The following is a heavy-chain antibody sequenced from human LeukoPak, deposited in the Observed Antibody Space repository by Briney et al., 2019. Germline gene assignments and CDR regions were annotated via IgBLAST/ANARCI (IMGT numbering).Heavy chain of an antibody. D-gene: IGHD6-19*01. V-gene: IGHV3-15*01. Sequence: GGSLRLSCAASGFTFSNAWMSWVRQAPGKGLEWVGRIKSKTDGGTTDYAAPVEGRFTISRDDSKNTLYLQMNSLKTEDTAVYYCTTLRQWLAFDYWGQGTLVTVSS. J-gene: IGHJ4*02. CDR3: TTLRQWLAFDY. CDR1: GFTFSNAW. CDR2: IKSKTDGGTT.